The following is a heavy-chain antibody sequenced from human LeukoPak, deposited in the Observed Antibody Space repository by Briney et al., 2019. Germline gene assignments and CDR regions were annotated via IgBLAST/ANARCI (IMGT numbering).Heavy chain of an antibody. CDR1: GFSFTSYW. CDR3: ARHRKAAGDFDY. V-gene: IGHV5-51*01. CDR2: IYPGDSDT. Sequence: GESLKISCEGSGFSFTSYWIGWVRLMPGKGLEWMGLIYPGDSDTRYSPSFQGQVTISADKSISTAYLQWSSLKASDTAMYYCARHRKAAGDFDYWGQGTLVTVSS. J-gene: IGHJ4*02. D-gene: IGHD6-25*01.